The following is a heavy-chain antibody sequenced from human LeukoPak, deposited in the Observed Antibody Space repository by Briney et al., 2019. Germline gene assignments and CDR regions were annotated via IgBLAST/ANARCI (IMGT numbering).Heavy chain of an antibody. J-gene: IGHJ5*02. D-gene: IGHD5-18*01. V-gene: IGHV4-39*07. CDR3: ARQGGYFLNWFDP. CDR1: GGSVSSSSYY. CDR2: IYYSGST. Sequence: SETLSLTCTVSGGSVSSSSYYWGWIRQPPGKGLEWFGSIYYSGSTYYNPSLKSRVTISVDTSKNQFSLKLSSVTAADTAVYYCARQGGYFLNWFDPWGQGTLVTVSS.